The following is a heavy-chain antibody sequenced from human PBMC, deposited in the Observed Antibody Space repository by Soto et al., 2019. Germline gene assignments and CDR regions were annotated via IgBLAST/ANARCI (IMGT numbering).Heavy chain of an antibody. CDR1: GGTFSSYA. J-gene: IGHJ5*02. Sequence: SVKVSCKASGGTFSSYAISWVRQAPGQGLEWMGGIIPIFGTANYAQKFQGRVTITADESTSTAYMELSSLRSEDTAVYYCARAGGIAAAGTGEDWFDPWGQGTLVTVSS. D-gene: IGHD6-13*01. CDR2: IIPIFGTA. CDR3: ARAGGIAAAGTGEDWFDP. V-gene: IGHV1-69*13.